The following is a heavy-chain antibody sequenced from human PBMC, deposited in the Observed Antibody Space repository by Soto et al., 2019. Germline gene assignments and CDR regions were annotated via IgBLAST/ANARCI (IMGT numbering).Heavy chain of an antibody. Sequence: QVQLVQSGAEVKKPGASVKVSCKASGYTFTNYGVSWVRQAPGQVLEWMGWINTYKGNTNYAQKFPGRVTMTTDTSTSTAYMELRSLRSDDTALYYGAKVQEKWSNFFDYWGQGTLVTVSS. CDR2: INTYKGNT. V-gene: IGHV1-18*01. CDR3: AKVQEKWSNFFDY. D-gene: IGHD2-15*01. J-gene: IGHJ4*02. CDR1: GYTFTNYG.